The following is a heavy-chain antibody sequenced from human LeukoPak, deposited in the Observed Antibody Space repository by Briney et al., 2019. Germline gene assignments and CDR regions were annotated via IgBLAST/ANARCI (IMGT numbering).Heavy chain of an antibody. D-gene: IGHD2/OR15-2a*01. CDR3: AKRRGREVLYYYYMDV. V-gene: IGHV3-30*02. CDR1: GFTFSSYG. CDR2: IRYDGSNK. J-gene: IGHJ6*03. Sequence: GGSLRLSCAASGFTFSSYGMHWVRQAPGKGLEWVAFIRYDGSNKYYADSVKGRFTISRDNSKNTLYLLMNSLRAEDTAVYYCAKRRGREVLYYYYMDVWGKGSTVTVSS.